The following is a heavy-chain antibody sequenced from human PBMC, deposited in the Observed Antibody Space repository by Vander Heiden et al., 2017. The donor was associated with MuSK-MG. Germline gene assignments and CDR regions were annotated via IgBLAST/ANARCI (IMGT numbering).Heavy chain of an antibody. CDR3: ARVGDSSRDRFDD. D-gene: IGHD6-13*01. CDR1: YGSYG. Sequence: YGSYGMHWVRQAPGKGLEWVAVIWYDGSNKYYADSVKGRFTISRDNSKNTLYLQMNSLRAEDTAVYYCARVGDSSRDRFDDWGQGTMVTVFS. CDR2: IWYDGSNK. V-gene: IGHV3-33*01. J-gene: IGHJ4*02.